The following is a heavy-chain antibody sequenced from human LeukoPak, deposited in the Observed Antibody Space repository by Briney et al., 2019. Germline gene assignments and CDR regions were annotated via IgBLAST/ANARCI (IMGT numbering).Heavy chain of an antibody. CDR3: ARAAYSSGDAFDI. J-gene: IGHJ3*02. CDR1: GFTVSSNY. CDR2: IYSGGST. V-gene: IGHV3-53*01. Sequence: PGGSLRLSCAASGFTVSSNYMSWVRQAPGKGLEWVSVIYSGGSTYYADSVKGRSTISRDNSKNTLYLQMNSLRAEDTAVYYCARAAYSSGDAFDIWGQGTMVTVSS. D-gene: IGHD6-19*01.